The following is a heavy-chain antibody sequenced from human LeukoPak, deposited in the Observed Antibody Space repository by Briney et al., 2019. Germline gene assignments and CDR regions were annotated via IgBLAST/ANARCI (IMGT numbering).Heavy chain of an antibody. J-gene: IGHJ4*02. V-gene: IGHV3-23*01. Sequence: PGGSLGLSCAASGFTFSSYAMSWVRQAPGKGLEWVSAISGSGGSTYYADSVKGRFTISRDNSKNTLYLQMNSLRAEDTAVYYCAKDRTGARGIDYWGQGTLVTVSS. CDR1: GFTFSSYA. D-gene: IGHD1-26*01. CDR2: ISGSGGST. CDR3: AKDRTGARGIDY.